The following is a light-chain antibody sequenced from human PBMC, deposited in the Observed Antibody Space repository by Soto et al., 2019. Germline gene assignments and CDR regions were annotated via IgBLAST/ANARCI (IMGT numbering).Light chain of an antibody. V-gene: IGKV3-11*01. CDR2: DAS. CDR1: LRVSVY. CDR3: HQRQYWPPIT. J-gene: IGKJ5*01. Sequence: VVLTQSPATLSLSPGERATLSCRTSLRVSVYLDWYQQKPGQAPRRLISDASNRATSIPARFSGSGSGTDFTLTISSLEPEDFAVYYCHQRQYWPPITFGQGTRLEI.